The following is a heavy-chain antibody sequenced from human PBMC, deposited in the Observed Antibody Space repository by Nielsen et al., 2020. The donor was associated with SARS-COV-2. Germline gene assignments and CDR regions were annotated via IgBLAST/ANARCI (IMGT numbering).Heavy chain of an antibody. CDR1: GFTFDDYA. V-gene: IGHV3-9*01. J-gene: IGHJ4*02. CDR2: ISWNSGSI. D-gene: IGHD6-25*01. CDR3: AKVDSGGY. Sequence: SLKISCVASGFTFDDYAMHWVRQAPGKGLEWVSGISWNSGSIGYADSVKGRFTISRDNAKNSLYLQMNSLRAEDTALYYCAKVDSGGYWGQGTLVTVSS.